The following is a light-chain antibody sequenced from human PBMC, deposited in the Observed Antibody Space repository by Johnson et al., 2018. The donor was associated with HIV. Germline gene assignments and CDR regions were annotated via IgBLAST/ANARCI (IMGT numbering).Light chain of an antibody. J-gene: IGLJ1*01. CDR2: ENN. V-gene: IGLV1-51*02. CDR3: GTWDRSLSAGGV. Sequence: QSVLTQPPSVSAAPGQKVTISCSGSSSDMGNYAVSWYQQLPGTAPKLLIYENNKRPSGIPDRFSGSKSGTSATLGITGLQTGDEGDYYCGTWDRSLSAGGVFGTGTKVTVL. CDR1: SSDMGNYA.